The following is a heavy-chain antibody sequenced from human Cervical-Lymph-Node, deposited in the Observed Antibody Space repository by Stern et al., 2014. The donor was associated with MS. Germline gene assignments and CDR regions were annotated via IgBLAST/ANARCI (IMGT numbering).Heavy chain of an antibody. CDR1: GFTFSSYG. V-gene: IGHV3-30*18. J-gene: IGHJ6*02. CDR3: AKDLGGSYYHYYYGMDV. D-gene: IGHD1-26*01. Sequence: QVQLVESGGGVVQPGRSLRLSCAASGFTFSSYGMHRVRQAPGKGLEWVAVISYDGSNQYYADSVKGRFTISRDNSKNTLYLQMNSLRAEDTAVYYCAKDLGGSYYHYYYGMDVWGQGTTVTVSS. CDR2: ISYDGSNQ.